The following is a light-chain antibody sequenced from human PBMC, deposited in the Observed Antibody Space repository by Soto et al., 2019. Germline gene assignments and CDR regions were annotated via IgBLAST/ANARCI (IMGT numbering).Light chain of an antibody. CDR3: QQYYSIPPT. CDR2: WAS. J-gene: IGKJ1*01. CDR1: QSILYSSNNDNY. V-gene: IGKV4-1*01. Sequence: DIVMTQSPDSLAVSLGERATINCKSSQSILYSSNNDNYLAWYQQKPRQPPKLLIYWASTRESGVPDRFSGSGSGTDFTLTISSLQAEDVAVYYCQQYYSIPPTFGQGTKV.